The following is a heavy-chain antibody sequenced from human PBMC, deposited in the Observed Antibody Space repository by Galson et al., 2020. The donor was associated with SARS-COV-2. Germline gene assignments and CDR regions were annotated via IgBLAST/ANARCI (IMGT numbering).Heavy chain of an antibody. CDR1: GYTLTELS. CDR2: FDPEDGET. J-gene: IGHJ4*02. Sequence: GESLKISCKVSGYTLTELSMPWVRQAPGKGLEWMGGFDPEDGETIYAQKFQGRVTMTEDTSTDTAYMELSSLRSEDTAVYYCATDFARVGATPPCNRGQGTLVTVSS. V-gene: IGHV1-24*01. CDR3: ATDFARVGATPPCN. D-gene: IGHD1-26*01.